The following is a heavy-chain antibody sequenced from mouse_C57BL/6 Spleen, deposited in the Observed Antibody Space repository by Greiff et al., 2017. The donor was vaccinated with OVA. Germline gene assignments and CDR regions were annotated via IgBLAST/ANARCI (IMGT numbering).Heavy chain of an antibody. Sequence: QVQLQQPGPELVKPGASVKLSCKASGYTFTSYWMHWVKQRPGQGLEWIGNINPSNGGTNYNEKFKSKATLTVDKSSSTAYMQLSSLTSEDSAVYYCARSVFPRDYFDYWGQGTTLTVSS. CDR3: ARSVFPRDYFDY. J-gene: IGHJ2*01. CDR1: GYTFTSYW. V-gene: IGHV1-53*01. CDR2: INPSNGGT.